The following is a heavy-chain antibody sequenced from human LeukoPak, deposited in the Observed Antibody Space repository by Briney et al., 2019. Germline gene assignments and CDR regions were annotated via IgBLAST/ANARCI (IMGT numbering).Heavy chain of an antibody. V-gene: IGHV3-66*01. CDR2: IYSGGST. CDR1: GFTVSSNY. CDR3: AREPYGFFDY. D-gene: IGHD3-16*01. J-gene: IGHJ4*02. Sequence: HPGGSLRLSCAASGFTVSSNYMSWVRQAPGKGLEWVSVIYSGGSTYYADSVKGRFTISRDNSKNTLYLQMNSLRAEDTAVYYCAREPYGFFDYWGQGTLVTVSS.